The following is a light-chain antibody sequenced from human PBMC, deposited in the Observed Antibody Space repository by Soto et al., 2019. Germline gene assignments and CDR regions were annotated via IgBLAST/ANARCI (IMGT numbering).Light chain of an antibody. CDR1: QSVSSGY. CDR3: QQYGSSPYT. CDR2: GAS. J-gene: IGKJ2*01. V-gene: IGKV3-20*01. Sequence: EIVLTQSPGTLSLSPGERATLSCRASQSVSSGYLAWYQQKPGQAPRLLIYGASSRATGIPDRLSGSGSGTDSTLTTSRLEPEEFAVSYSQQYGSSPYTSGQGTRLEIK.